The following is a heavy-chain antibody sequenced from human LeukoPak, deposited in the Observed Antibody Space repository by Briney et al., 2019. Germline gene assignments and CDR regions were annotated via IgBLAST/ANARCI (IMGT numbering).Heavy chain of an antibody. CDR2: ISAYNGNT. Sequence: VASVKVSCKASGYTFTSYGISWVRQAPGQGLEWMGWISAYNGNTNYAQKLQDRVTMTTDTSTSTAYMELRSLRSDDTAVYYCARNYDSSGWDPQNWFDPWGQGTLVTVSS. V-gene: IGHV1-18*01. D-gene: IGHD3-22*01. CDR3: ARNYDSSGWDPQNWFDP. J-gene: IGHJ5*02. CDR1: GYTFTSYG.